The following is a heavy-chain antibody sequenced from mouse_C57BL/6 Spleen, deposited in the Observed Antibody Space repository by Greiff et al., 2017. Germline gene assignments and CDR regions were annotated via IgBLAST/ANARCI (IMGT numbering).Heavy chain of an antibody. D-gene: IGHD1-1*01. CDR2: FYPGSGSI. J-gene: IGHJ4*01. Sequence: LVESGAELVKPGASVKLSCKASGYTFTEYTIHWVKQRSGQGLEWIGWFYPGSGSIKYNEKFKDKATLTADKSSSTVYMELSRLTSEDSAVYFCARHIYYYGSSYVNYAMDYWGQGTSVTVSS. V-gene: IGHV1-62-2*01. CDR1: GYTFTEYT. CDR3: ARHIYYYGSSYVNYAMDY.